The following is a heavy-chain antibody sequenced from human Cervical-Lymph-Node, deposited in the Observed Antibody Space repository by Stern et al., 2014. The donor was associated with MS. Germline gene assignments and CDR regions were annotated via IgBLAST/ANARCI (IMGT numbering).Heavy chain of an antibody. CDR2: INTRTGNP. CDR3: ARSQPFSY. V-gene: IGHV7-4-1*02. D-gene: IGHD6-13*01. J-gene: IGHJ4*02. Sequence: LLQPGASVTVSCRVSGSPFTASSISWVRQAPGRGLEWMGWINTRTGNPTYALDFTGRFVFSLDTSVSAAVLQISSLKADDTAVYYCARSQPFSYWGQGTRVTVSP. CDR1: GSPFTASS.